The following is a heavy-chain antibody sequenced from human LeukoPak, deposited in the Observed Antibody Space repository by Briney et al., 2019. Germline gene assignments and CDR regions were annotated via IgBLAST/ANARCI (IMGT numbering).Heavy chain of an antibody. CDR2: INPNSGDT. CDR1: GYTFTGYY. CDR3: ARIMEWELTVDY. J-gene: IGHJ4*02. V-gene: IGHV1-2*02. D-gene: IGHD1-26*01. Sequence: ASVKVSCKVSGYTFTGYYMHWVRQAPGQGLEWVGWINPNSGDTNYAQKFQGRVTMTRDTSTSTVYLELSSLRSDDTAVYYCARIMEWELTVDYWGQGTLVTASS.